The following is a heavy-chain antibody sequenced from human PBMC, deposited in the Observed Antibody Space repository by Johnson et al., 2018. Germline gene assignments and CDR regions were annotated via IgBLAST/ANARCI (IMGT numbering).Heavy chain of an antibody. CDR1: GFTFRNYW. Sequence: VQLQESGGGLVRPGGSLRLSCVASGFTFRNYWMHWVRQTSGKGLVWVSRIKGDGSRTDYADAVKGRFTISRDNEKKVLYMQMNSLRAEDTAKYYCAKHKDARGKIYHSDAFEIGGQGTMVTVSS. CDR2: IKGDGSRT. D-gene: IGHD1-1*01. CDR3: AKHKDARGKIYHSDAFEI. V-gene: IGHV3-74*01. J-gene: IGHJ3*02.